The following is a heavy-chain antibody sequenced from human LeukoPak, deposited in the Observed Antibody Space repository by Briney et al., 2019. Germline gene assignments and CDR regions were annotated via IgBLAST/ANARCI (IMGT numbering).Heavy chain of an antibody. Sequence: GGSLRLSCAASGFAFSSYWMAWVRQAPGKGLEWVANIDQDGSDKNYVDSVKGRSTISRDNARNSLYLQMNSLSVEDTAVYFCARGYNSALDYWGQGVLVTVSS. CDR3: ARGYNSALDY. V-gene: IGHV3-7*04. D-gene: IGHD6-19*01. CDR2: IDQDGSDK. J-gene: IGHJ4*02. CDR1: GFAFSSYW.